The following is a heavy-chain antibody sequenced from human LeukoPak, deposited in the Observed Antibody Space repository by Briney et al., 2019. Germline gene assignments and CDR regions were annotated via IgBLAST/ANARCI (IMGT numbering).Heavy chain of an antibody. D-gene: IGHD2-2*01. CDR1: GGSISSYY. CDR2: IYYSGST. Sequence: SETLSLTCTVSGGSISSYYWSWIRQPPGKGLEWIGYIYYSGSTNYNPSLKSRVTISVDTSKNQFSLKLSSVTAADTAVYYCARRSAENDAFDIWGQATMVTVSS. CDR3: ARRSAENDAFDI. V-gene: IGHV4-59*08. J-gene: IGHJ3*02.